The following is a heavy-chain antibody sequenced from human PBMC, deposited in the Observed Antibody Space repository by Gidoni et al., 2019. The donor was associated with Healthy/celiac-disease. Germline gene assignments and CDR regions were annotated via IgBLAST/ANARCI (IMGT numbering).Heavy chain of an antibody. V-gene: IGHV4-61*02. CDR2: IYISGST. CDR3: AREGLSEAGAYYFDY. J-gene: IGHJ4*02. CDR1: ADSISSCSSY. Sequence: QVQLQESGPVLVKPSQTLSLTCTFSADSISSCSSYWSWIRQPAGKGLEWIVRIYISGSTNYNPSLKSRVTISVDTSKNQFSLKLSSVTAADTAGYHCAREGLSEAGAYYFDYWGRGTLVTVSS. D-gene: IGHD6-13*01.